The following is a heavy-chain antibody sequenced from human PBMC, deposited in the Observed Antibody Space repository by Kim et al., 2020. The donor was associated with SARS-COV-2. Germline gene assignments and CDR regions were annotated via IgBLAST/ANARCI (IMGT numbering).Heavy chain of an antibody. J-gene: IGHJ4*02. CDR2: INPSGGST. D-gene: IGHD3-9*01. CDR3: ARVGVSYYDILTGNQGDY. V-gene: IGHV1-46*01. Sequence: ASVKVSCKASGYTFTSYFIHWVRQAPGQGLEWMGIINPSGGSTNYAQNLQGRVTMTRDTSTSTVYMELSSLRSEDTAVYYCARVGVSYYDILTGNQGDYWGQGTLVTVSS. CDR1: GYTFTSYF.